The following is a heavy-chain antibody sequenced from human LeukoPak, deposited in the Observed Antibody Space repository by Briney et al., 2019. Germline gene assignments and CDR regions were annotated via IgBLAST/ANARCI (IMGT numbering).Heavy chain of an antibody. CDR3: ARGDYYDSSGYSHTDY. J-gene: IGHJ4*02. Sequence: ASVKVSCKASGYTFTSYYMHWVRQAPGQGLEWMGILNPSAGSTSYAQKFQGRVTMTRDTSTTTVYMELSSLRSEDTAVYYCARGDYYDSSGYSHTDYWGQGTLVTVSS. CDR1: GYTFTSYY. V-gene: IGHV1-46*01. D-gene: IGHD3-22*01. CDR2: LNPSAGST.